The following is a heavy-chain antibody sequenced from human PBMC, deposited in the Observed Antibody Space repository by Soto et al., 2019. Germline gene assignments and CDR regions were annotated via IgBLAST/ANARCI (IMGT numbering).Heavy chain of an antibody. Sequence: GGSLRLSCAASGFTFSDYYMSWIRQAPGKGLEWVSYISSSGSTIYYADSVKGRFTISRDNAKNSLYLQMNSLRAEDTAVYYCARGFMVRGPRRYPVEFDPWGQGTLVTVSS. J-gene: IGHJ5*02. CDR1: GFTFSDYY. D-gene: IGHD3-10*01. CDR2: ISSSGSTI. CDR3: ARGFMVRGPRRYPVEFDP. V-gene: IGHV3-11*01.